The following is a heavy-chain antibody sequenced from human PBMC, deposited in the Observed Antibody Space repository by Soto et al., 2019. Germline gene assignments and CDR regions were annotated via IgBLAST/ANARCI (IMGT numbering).Heavy chain of an antibody. Sequence: QVQLQESGPGLVKPSQTLSLTCTVSGGSISSGNYYWSWIRQPPGKGLEWIGFISYSGSTYYSTSLKRRVTISVYTSKYQFSLNLSFVTASDTSVYYCATMGTPATGLYFFDYWGQGSLVTVSS. D-gene: IGHD2-15*01. CDR2: ISYSGST. J-gene: IGHJ4*02. CDR3: ATMGTPATGLYFFDY. V-gene: IGHV4-30-4*01. CDR1: GGSISSGNYY.